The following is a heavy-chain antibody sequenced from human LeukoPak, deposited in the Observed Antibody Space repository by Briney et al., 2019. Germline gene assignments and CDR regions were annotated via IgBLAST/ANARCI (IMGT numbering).Heavy chain of an antibody. J-gene: IGHJ4*02. CDR2: FSGSGGST. D-gene: IGHD2/OR15-2a*01. CDR1: GFTVSSNY. V-gene: IGHV3-23*01. CDR3: ARSGLSRFGF. Sequence: SGGSLRLSCAASGFTVSSNYMSWVRQAPGKGLQWVSAFSGSGGSTYYADSVKGRFTISRDNSRNTLYLQMNSLRAEDTAVYYCARSGLSRFGFWGQGTLVTVSS.